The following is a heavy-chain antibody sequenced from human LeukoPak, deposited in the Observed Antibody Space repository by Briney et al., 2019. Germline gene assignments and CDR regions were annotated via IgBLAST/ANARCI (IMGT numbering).Heavy chain of an antibody. V-gene: IGHV3-7*01. J-gene: IGHJ4*02. CDR1: GFTFSNYW. D-gene: IGHD3-10*01. CDR3: ARTIRGY. CDR2: IKEDGSEN. Sequence: GGSLRLSCIASGFTFSNYWMSWVRQAPGKGLEWVANIKEDGSENYYVDSVKGRFTISRDNAKNSLYLQMNSLRAEDTAVYYCARTIRGYWGQGTLVTVSS.